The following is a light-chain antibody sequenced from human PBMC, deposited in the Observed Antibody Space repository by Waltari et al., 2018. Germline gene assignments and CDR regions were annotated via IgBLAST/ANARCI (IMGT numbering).Light chain of an antibody. CDR1: SIAIGHSDY. Sequence: QSALTQPASVSGSPGQSISISCTGTSIAIGHSDYVSWYQQQPGKAPKMMIYDVRHRPSGVSNRFSGSKSGNTASLTISGLRAEDEADYYCCSYAGSRTYVFGTGTKVTVL. CDR2: DVR. V-gene: IGLV2-14*03. J-gene: IGLJ1*01. CDR3: CSYAGSRTYV.